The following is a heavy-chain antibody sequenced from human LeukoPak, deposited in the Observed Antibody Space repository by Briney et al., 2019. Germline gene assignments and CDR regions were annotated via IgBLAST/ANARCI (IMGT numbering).Heavy chain of an antibody. Sequence: GGSLRLSCAASGFTFNSYTMSWVRQAPGKGLEWVSAISDSGYSTYYADSVKGRFTISRDNSKNTLYLQMNSLRAEDTAVYYCARDKFYSSSYFDYWGQGTLVTVSS. CDR1: GFTFNSYT. CDR2: ISDSGYST. D-gene: IGHD6-13*01. J-gene: IGHJ4*02. V-gene: IGHV3-23*01. CDR3: ARDKFYSSSYFDY.